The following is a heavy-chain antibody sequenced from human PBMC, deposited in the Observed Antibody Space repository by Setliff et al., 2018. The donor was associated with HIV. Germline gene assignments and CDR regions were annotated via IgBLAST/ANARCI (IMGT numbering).Heavy chain of an antibody. V-gene: IGHV4-39*01. J-gene: IGHJ4*02. CDR3: ARHGQSFDFSIASEGYYFDS. CDR1: GGSITSAPYN. Sequence: PSETLSLTCTVSGGSITSAPYNWGWIRQPPGKGLEWVGSLFSRGTTYYHPSLKSRVTMSLDTSQNHFSLKPTSVTAADTAVYYCARHGQSFDFSIASEGYYFDSWGQGTLVTVSS. CDR2: LFSRGTT. D-gene: IGHD3-3*01.